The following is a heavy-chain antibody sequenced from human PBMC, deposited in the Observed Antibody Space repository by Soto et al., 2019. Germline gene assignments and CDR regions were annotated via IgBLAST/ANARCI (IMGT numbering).Heavy chain of an antibody. D-gene: IGHD3-10*01. CDR3: ARGRGAPNYFDF. V-gene: IGHV4-30-4*01. Sequence: SETLSLTCIVSGDPISIGYYYWSWIRQSPGKGLEWIGYIYYSGSTDNNPSLKSRVTISRDTSKNQFSLHLTSVTAADTAVYYCARGRGAPNYFDFWGPGTLVT. CDR1: GDPISIGYYY. CDR2: IYYSGST. J-gene: IGHJ4*02.